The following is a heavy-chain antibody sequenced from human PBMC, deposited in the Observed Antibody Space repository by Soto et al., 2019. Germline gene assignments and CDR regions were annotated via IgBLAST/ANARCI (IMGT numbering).Heavy chain of an antibody. CDR2: INHSGST. D-gene: IGHD6-6*01. CDR1: GGSCSGYY. CDR3: AHRPPSILYYAY. Sequence: PSETLSLTCAGYGGSCSGYYWSWIRQPPGKGLEWIGEINHSGSTNYNPSLKRRITISVDTSKNQVVLTMTKMDPVDTATFYCAHRPPSILYYAYWGQGALVTVSS. V-gene: IGHV4-34*01. J-gene: IGHJ4*02.